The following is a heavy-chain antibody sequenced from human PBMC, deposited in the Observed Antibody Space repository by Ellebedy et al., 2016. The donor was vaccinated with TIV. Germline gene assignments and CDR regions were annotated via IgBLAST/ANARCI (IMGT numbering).Heavy chain of an antibody. CDR2: ISYDGHTK. CDR3: ARRGSMFDH. J-gene: IGHJ4*02. CDR1: GFTFNKYA. V-gene: IGHV3-30*04. Sequence: GESLKISXAASGFTFNKYALHWVRQAPGKGLEWVAVISYDGHTKYYADSVKGRFTISRDNARNSLYLQMNSLRAEDTAVYYCARRGSMFDHWGQGTLVSVSS.